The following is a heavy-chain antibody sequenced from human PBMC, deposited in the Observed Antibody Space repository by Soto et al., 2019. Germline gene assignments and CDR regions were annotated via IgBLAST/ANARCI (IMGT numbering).Heavy chain of an antibody. Sequence: QVQLVESGGGVVQPGRSLRLSCAASGFTFSSYAMHWVRQAPGKGLEWVAGISYDGSNKYYADSVKGRFTISRDNSKNTLYLQMNSLRAEDTAVYYCARDGSSDLDYWGQGTLVTVSS. CDR1: GFTFSSYA. CDR3: ARDGSSDLDY. V-gene: IGHV3-30-3*01. D-gene: IGHD2-21*02. J-gene: IGHJ4*02. CDR2: ISYDGSNK.